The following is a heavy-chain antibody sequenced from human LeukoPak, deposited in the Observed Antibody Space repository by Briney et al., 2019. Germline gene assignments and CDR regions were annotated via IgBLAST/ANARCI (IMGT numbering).Heavy chain of an antibody. D-gene: IGHD4-17*01. V-gene: IGHV5-51*01. CDR3: ARGDYGDYGLHGSAFDI. CDR2: IYPGDSDT. J-gene: IGHJ3*02. CDR1: GYSFTSYW. Sequence: GESLKISCKGSGYSFTSYWIGWVRQMPGKGLEWMGIIYPGDSDTRYSPSFQGQVTISADKSISTAYLQWSSLKASDTAVYYCARGDYGDYGLHGSAFDIWGQGTMVTVSS.